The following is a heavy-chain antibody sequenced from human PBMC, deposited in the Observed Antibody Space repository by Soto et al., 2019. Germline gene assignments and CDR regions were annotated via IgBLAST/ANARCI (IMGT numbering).Heavy chain of an antibody. J-gene: IGHJ3*01. V-gene: IGHV1-69*08. D-gene: IGHD3-10*01. CDR1: GGTFSSYT. Sequence: QVQLVQSGAEVKKPGSSVKVSCKASGGTFSSYTISWVRQAPGQGLEWMGRIIPILGIANYSQKFQGKVTITADKSTSTAYLELSSLRSEDTAVYYCARDLTMVRGVTDAFDLRGQGTMVTV. CDR3: ARDLTMVRGVTDAFDL. CDR2: IIPILGIA.